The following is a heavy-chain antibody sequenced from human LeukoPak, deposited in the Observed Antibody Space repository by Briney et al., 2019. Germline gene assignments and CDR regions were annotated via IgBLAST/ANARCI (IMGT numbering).Heavy chain of an antibody. D-gene: IGHD3-22*01. Sequence: PSETLSLTCTVSGGSISSSSYYWGWIRQPPGKGLEWIGSIYYSGTAYCNRSLKSRVTISVDTSKNQFSLKLSSVTAADTAVYYCARGYYDSSGYYYVHAFDIWGQGTMVTVSS. CDR2: IYYSGTA. J-gene: IGHJ3*02. CDR1: GGSISSSSYY. V-gene: IGHV4-39*07. CDR3: ARGYYDSSGYYYVHAFDI.